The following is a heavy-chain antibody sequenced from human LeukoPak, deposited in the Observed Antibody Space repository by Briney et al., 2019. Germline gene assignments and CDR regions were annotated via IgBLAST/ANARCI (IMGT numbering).Heavy chain of an antibody. J-gene: IGHJ4*02. CDR2: IHYDGKI. Sequence: GGSLRLSCAASGFSVSGKFMSWVRQAPGKGLEWVSIIHYDGKIRYAGSVGGRFTISRDNSKNTLYLQMNSLRAEDTAVYYCARIAYYDFWSGYYDFDYWGQGTLVTVSS. V-gene: IGHV3-53*01. D-gene: IGHD3-3*01. CDR1: GFSVSGKF. CDR3: ARIAYYDFWSGYYDFDY.